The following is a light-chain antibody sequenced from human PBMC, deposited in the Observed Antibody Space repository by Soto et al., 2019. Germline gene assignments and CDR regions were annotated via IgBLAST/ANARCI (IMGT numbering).Light chain of an antibody. CDR3: QQDHNWPPST. Sequence: EIVMTQSPATLSVSPGERATLSCRASQSVSSNLAWYQQKPGQAPRLLIYGASTRAPGIPARISGSESGTEFTPTIISLHSEDFAIYYCQQDHNWPPSTVGPRTKVDIK. J-gene: IGKJ3*01. V-gene: IGKV3-15*01. CDR1: QSVSSN. CDR2: GAS.